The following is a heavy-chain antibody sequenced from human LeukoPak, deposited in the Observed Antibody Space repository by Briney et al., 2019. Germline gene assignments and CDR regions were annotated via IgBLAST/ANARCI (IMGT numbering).Heavy chain of an antibody. CDR2: IKQDGSEK. D-gene: IGHD3-9*01. Sequence: PGGSLRLSCAASGFTFSSYWMSWVRQAPGKGLEWVANIKQDGSEKYYVDSAKGRFTISRDNAKNSLYLQMNSLRAEDTAVYYCARDWVYFDWYGFDYWGQGTLVTVSS. J-gene: IGHJ4*02. CDR3: ARDWVYFDWYGFDY. V-gene: IGHV3-7*01. CDR1: GFTFSSYW.